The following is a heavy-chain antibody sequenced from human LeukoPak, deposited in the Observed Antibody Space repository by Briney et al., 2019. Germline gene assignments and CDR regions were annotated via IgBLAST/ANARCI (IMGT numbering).Heavy chain of an antibody. D-gene: IGHD2-2*02. CDR1: GYNFITYG. Sequence: ASVKVSCKTSGYNFITYGVSWVRQAPGQGLEWMEWINGDNGNTNYAQKFQDRVTMTTDTSTSTAYMELSSLRSEDTAVYYCARDPPFIVVPAAIVEHAFDIWGQGTMVTVSS. J-gene: IGHJ3*02. CDR3: ARDPPFIVVPAAIVEHAFDI. CDR2: INGDNGNT. V-gene: IGHV1-18*01.